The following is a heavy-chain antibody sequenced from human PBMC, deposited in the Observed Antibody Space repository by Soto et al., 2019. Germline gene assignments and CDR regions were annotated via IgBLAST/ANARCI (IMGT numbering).Heavy chain of an antibody. CDR2: IYYSGST. CDR1: GGSVSSGSYY. CDR3: ASYSSGWYDVSY. Sequence: QVQLQESGPGLVKPSETLSLTCTVSGGSVSSGSYYWSWIRQPPGKGLEWIGYIYYSGSTNYNPSLKSRVTISVDTSKNQFSLKLNSVTAADTAVYYCASYSSGWYDVSYWGRGTLVTVSS. D-gene: IGHD6-19*01. V-gene: IGHV4-61*01. J-gene: IGHJ4*02.